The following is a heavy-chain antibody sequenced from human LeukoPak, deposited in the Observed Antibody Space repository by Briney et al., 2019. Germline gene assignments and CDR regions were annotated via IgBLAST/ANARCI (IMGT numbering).Heavy chain of an antibody. Sequence: GGSLRLSCAASGFTFSNYAMSWVRQAPGKGLEWVSSIDKNDAATNYADSVRGRFTISRDNSKNTLHLQMSSLRAEDTAVYYCAKYNGQLLEQWYYDYWGQGTLVTVSS. J-gene: IGHJ4*02. CDR3: AKYNGQLLEQWYYDY. CDR2: IDKNDAAT. CDR1: GFTFSNYA. V-gene: IGHV3-23*01. D-gene: IGHD1/OR15-1a*01.